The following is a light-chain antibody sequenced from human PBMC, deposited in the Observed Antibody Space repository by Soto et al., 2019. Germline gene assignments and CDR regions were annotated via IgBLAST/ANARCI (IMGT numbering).Light chain of an antibody. CDR3: QHYRTS. CDR1: QSVSSSY. Sequence: EIVLTQSPGTLSLSPGERATLSCRASQSVSSSYLAWYQQKPGQAPRQLIYGASSRATGIPDRFSGSGSGTDFIFTITRLELEDFAVYYCQHYRTSFGGGTRVDIK. CDR2: GAS. V-gene: IGKV3-20*01. J-gene: IGKJ4*01.